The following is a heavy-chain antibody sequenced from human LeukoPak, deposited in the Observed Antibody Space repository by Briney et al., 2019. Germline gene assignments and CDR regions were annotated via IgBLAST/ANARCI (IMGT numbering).Heavy chain of an antibody. Sequence: SETLSLTCAVYGGSFSGYYWSWIRQPPGKGLEWIGEINHSGSTYYNPSLKSRVTISVDTSKNQFSLKLSSVTAADTAVYYCARHSRIAAAGRAFNWFDPWGQGTLVTVSS. CDR2: INHSGST. J-gene: IGHJ5*02. V-gene: IGHV4-34*01. D-gene: IGHD6-13*01. CDR3: ARHSRIAAAGRAFNWFDP. CDR1: GGSFSGYY.